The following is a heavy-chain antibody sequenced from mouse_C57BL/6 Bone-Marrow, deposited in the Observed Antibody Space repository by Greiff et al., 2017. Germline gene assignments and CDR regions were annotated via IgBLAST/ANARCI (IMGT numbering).Heavy chain of an antibody. V-gene: IGHV1-85*01. CDR3: ARRDTVVAKRYFDV. Sequence: QVQLQQSGPELVKPGASVKLSCKASGYTFTSYDINWVKQRPGQGLEWIGWIYPRDGSTKYNEKFKGKATLTVDTSSSTAYMERHSLTSEDAAVDFCARRDTVVAKRYFDVWGTGTTVTVSS. J-gene: IGHJ1*03. CDR1: GYTFTSYD. D-gene: IGHD1-1*01. CDR2: IYPRDGST.